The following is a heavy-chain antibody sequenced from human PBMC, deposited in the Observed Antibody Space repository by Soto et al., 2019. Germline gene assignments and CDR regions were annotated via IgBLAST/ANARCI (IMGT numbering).Heavy chain of an antibody. CDR3: ARVARRGVFGVVIRDY. D-gene: IGHD3-3*01. Sequence: QVQLVQSGAEVKKPGSSVKVSCKASGGTFSSYTISWVRQAPGQGLEWMGRIIPILGIANYAQKFQGRVTITADKSTSTAYMELSSLRSEDTAVYYCARVARRGVFGVVIRDYWGQETLVTVSS. J-gene: IGHJ4*02. CDR1: GGTFSSYT. V-gene: IGHV1-69*02. CDR2: IIPILGIA.